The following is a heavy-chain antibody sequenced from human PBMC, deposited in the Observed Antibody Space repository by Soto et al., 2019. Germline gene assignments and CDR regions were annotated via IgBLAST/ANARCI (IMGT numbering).Heavy chain of an antibody. CDR2: IIPLFGTP. V-gene: IGHV1-69*01. Sequence: QVQLVQSGAEVKKPGSSVKVSCKASGGIFSTYAISWLRQAPGQGLEWMGGIIPLFGTPNYAQRFQGRVTITADESTSTDYMELSRLSSEDTAVYYCARDRDDYGSGNYYNRIDFWGQGTLVTVSS. CDR3: ARDRDDYGSGNYYNRIDF. J-gene: IGHJ4*02. CDR1: GGIFSTYA. D-gene: IGHD3-10*01.